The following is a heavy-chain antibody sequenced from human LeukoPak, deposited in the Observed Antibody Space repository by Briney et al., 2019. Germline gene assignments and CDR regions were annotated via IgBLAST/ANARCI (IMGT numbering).Heavy chain of an antibody. J-gene: IGHJ4*02. D-gene: IGHD3-10*01. CDR3: AMVRAGY. CDR1: GXSISSYY. V-gene: IGHV4-59*12. Sequence: PSETLSLTCTVSGXSISSYYWSWIRQPPGKGLEWIGYLFYSGNTNSNPSLKSRVTISADTSKNQFSLKLSSVTAADTAVYYCAMVRAGYWGQGTLATVSS. CDR2: LFYSGNT.